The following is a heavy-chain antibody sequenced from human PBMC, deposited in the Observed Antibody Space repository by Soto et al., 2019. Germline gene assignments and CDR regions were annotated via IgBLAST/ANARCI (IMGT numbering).Heavy chain of an antibody. CDR2: ISSSSSYV. CDR3: ARDLPHLRYFDWLAIDF. D-gene: IGHD3-9*01. Sequence: LRLSCAASGFTFSSYSMNWVRQAPGKAMKWVLSISSSSSYVCYADSVKGRFTISRDNAKNSLYLQMNGLRDEDTAVYYCARDLPHLRYFDWLAIDFWGQGTLVTVSS. V-gene: IGHV3-21*01. CDR1: GFTFSSYS. J-gene: IGHJ4*02.